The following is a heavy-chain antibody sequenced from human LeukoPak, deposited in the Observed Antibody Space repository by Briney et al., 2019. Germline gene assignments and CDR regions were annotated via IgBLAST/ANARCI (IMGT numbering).Heavy chain of an antibody. Sequence: GASVKVSCKASGYTFTGYYMHWVRQAPGQGLEWMGWINPNSGGTNYAQKFQGRVTMTRDTSISTAYMELSRLRSDDMAVYYCARTHPEQWLVGDLFDYWGQGTLVTVSS. J-gene: IGHJ4*02. CDR3: ARTHPEQWLVGDLFDY. V-gene: IGHV1-2*02. CDR1: GYTFTGYY. CDR2: INPNSGGT. D-gene: IGHD6-19*01.